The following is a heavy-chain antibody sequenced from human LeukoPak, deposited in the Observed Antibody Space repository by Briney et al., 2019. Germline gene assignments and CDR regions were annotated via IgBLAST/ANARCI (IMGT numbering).Heavy chain of an antibody. D-gene: IGHD3-10*01. Sequence: GGSLRLSCTASGFTFRTYTMTWVRQAPGKGLEWVSTISSDGGSTYYADSVKGRFTISRDNSKNTLYLQMNSLRAEDTAVYYCAKPYLHSMVRGYYYYGMDVWGKGTTVTVSS. CDR1: GFTFRTYT. J-gene: IGHJ6*04. CDR3: AKPYLHSMVRGYYYYGMDV. V-gene: IGHV3-23*01. CDR2: ISSDGGST.